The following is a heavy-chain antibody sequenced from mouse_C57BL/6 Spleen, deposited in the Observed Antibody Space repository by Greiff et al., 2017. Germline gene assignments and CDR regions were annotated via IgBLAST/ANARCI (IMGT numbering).Heavy chain of an antibody. Sequence: QVQLQQPGAELVKPGASVKMSCKASGYTFTSYWITWVKQRPGQGLEWIGDIYPGSGSTNYNEKFKSKATLTVDTSSSTAYMQLSSLTSEDSAVYYCAIIYYGNYGAMDYWGQGTSVTVSS. CDR2: IYPGSGST. D-gene: IGHD2-1*01. CDR1: GYTFTSYW. J-gene: IGHJ4*01. CDR3: AIIYYGNYGAMDY. V-gene: IGHV1-55*01.